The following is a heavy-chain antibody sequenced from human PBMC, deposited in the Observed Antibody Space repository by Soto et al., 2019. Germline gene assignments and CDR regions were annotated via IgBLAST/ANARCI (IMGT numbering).Heavy chain of an antibody. V-gene: IGHV4-59*01. CDR2: IYYSGST. CDR3: ARALGGLWFGEIHYGMDV. J-gene: IGHJ6*02. CDR1: GGSISSYY. Sequence: PSETLSLTCTVSGGSISSYYWSWIRQPPGKGLEWIGYIYYSGSTNYNPSLKSRVTISVDTSKNQFSLKLSSVTAADTAVYYCARALGGLWFGEIHYGMDVWGQGTTVTVSS. D-gene: IGHD3-10*01.